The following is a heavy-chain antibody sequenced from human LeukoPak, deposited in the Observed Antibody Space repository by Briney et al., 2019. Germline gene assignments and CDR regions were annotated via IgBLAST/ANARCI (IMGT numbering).Heavy chain of an antibody. D-gene: IGHD3-22*01. CDR2: ISYDGSLK. CDR1: GFTFSSFG. Sequence: GGSLRLSCAASGFTFSSFGMHWVRQAPGKGLEWVAIISYDGSLKYYADSVKGRFTISRDNSKNTLYLKISSLRVEDTAVYYCAKETYDSSGYYFAYFDYWGQGTLVTVSA. J-gene: IGHJ4*02. CDR3: AKETYDSSGYYFAYFDY. V-gene: IGHV3-30*18.